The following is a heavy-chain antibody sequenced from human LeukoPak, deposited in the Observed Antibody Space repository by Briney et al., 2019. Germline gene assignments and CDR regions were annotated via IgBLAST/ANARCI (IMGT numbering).Heavy chain of an antibody. CDR3: ARLTSSLVYYYYYMDV. J-gene: IGHJ6*03. V-gene: IGHV3-21*01. D-gene: IGHD6-6*01. CDR1: GFTFSSYS. CDR2: ISSSSSYI. Sequence: GGSLRLSCAASGFTFSSYSMNWVRQAPGKGLEWVSSISSSSSYIYYADSVKGRFTISRDNAKNSLYLQMNSLRAEDTAVYYCARLTSSLVYYYYYMDVWGKGTTVTVSS.